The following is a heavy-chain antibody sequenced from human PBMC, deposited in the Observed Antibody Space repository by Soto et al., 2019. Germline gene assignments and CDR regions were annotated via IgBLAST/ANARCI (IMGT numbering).Heavy chain of an antibody. CDR1: GFTFNTYW. D-gene: IGHD3-9*01. J-gene: IGHJ4*02. CDR3: VRSFSFDWLSFTLDY. CDR2: IKEDGSEE. V-gene: IGHV3-7*01. Sequence: QLVESGGGLVQPGGSLRLSCATSGFTFNTYWMTWVRQAPGKGLEWVANIKEDGSEENYVDSVKGRFTISRDNGKNSLFLQMNRLRREDSAVYYCVRSFSFDWLSFTLDYWGQGTLVSVSS.